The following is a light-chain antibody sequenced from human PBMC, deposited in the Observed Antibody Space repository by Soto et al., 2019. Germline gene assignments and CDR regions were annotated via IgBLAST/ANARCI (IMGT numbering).Light chain of an antibody. CDR2: EAT. CDR3: CSHAGSGTLV. V-gene: IGLV2-23*01. CDR1: SSDVGKYKF. J-gene: IGLJ3*02. Sequence: QLVLTQPASVSGSPGQSISISCTGTSSDVGKYKFVSWYQQHPGKAPKLIIYEATKRPSGVSNRFSGSKSGNTASLTISGLQAEDEAEYYCCSHAGSGTLVFGGGTKLTVL.